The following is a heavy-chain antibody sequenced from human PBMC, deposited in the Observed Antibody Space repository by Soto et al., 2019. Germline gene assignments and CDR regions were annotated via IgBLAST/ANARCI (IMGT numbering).Heavy chain of an antibody. Sequence: GGSLRLSCTASGFTFSSYGMGWVRQAPGKGQQWVSTIRGDGGQTHYTDSVKGRFSISRDNSKNTVYLQMDSLRAEDTAMYFCARDVGLDSDDFFAYWGQGTQVTVSS. CDR2: IRGDGGQT. CDR3: ARDVGLDSDDFFAY. V-gene: IGHV3-23*01. CDR1: GFTFSSYG. J-gene: IGHJ4*02. D-gene: IGHD3-9*01.